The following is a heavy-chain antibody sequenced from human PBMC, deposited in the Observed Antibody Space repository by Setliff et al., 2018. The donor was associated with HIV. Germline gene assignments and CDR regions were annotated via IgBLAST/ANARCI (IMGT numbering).Heavy chain of an antibody. J-gene: IGHJ5*01. CDR3: ARGRYSYGPGWFDS. CDR2: IFYSGTT. CDR1: GAFTTSSLYS. D-gene: IGHD5-18*01. Sequence: SETLSLTCSVSGAFTTSSLYSWGWLRQSPGKGLEWIGTIFYSGTTTYNPSLKSRITISVDTSKKEFSLNLSSLTAADTAVFYCARGRYSYGPGWFDSWAQGAVVTVSS. V-gene: IGHV4-39*07.